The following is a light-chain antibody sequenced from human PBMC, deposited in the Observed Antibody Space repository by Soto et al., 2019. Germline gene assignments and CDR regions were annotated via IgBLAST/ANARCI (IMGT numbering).Light chain of an antibody. CDR1: QSVSSN. V-gene: IGKV3-15*01. CDR3: QQYDEWPPSYT. CDR2: GAS. Sequence: EIVXTQSPATLSVSPGERATLSCRASQSVSSNLAWYQQKPGQAPRLLIYGASTRATGIPARISGSGSGTEFTLTISSLQSEDFAIYYCQQYDEWPPSYTFGQGTKLEI. J-gene: IGKJ2*01.